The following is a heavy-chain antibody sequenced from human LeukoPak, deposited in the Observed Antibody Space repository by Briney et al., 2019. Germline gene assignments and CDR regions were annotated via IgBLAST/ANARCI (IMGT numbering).Heavy chain of an antibody. CDR2: IRYDGSNK. D-gene: IGHD3-3*01. V-gene: IGHV3-30*02. CDR3: AKDRQTIGVVNTPRANFDY. CDR1: GFIFSNYG. Sequence: PGGSLRLSCAASGFIFSNYGMHWVRQAPGKGLEWVTFIRYDGSNKYYADSVKGRFTISRDNSKNTLYLQMNSLRAEDTAVYYCAKDRQTIGVVNTPRANFDYWGQGTLVTVSS. J-gene: IGHJ4*02.